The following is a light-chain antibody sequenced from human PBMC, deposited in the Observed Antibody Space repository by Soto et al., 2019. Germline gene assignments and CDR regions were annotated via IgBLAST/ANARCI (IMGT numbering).Light chain of an antibody. V-gene: IGKV3-20*01. J-gene: IGKJ2*03. CDR2: RAS. Sequence: EVVLTHSPASLSCSAGDSAALSGRGSPSVTLASLSLYQQKPRHSPRLLISRASSRPTGIPDRFSGSGSGTDFTLTISTLDREDFAFYYCQQYGVSPYSFGQGPK. CDR3: QQYGVSPYS. CDR1: PSVTLAS.